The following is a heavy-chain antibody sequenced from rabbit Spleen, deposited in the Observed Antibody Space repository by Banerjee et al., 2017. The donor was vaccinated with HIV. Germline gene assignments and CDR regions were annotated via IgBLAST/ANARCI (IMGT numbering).Heavy chain of an antibody. CDR1: GVSFSSNYY. V-gene: IGHV1S40*01. CDR3: ARHAGYAVYGYSTLDL. CDR2: IDSGSSGFT. J-gene: IGHJ4*01. D-gene: IGHD8-1*01. Sequence: QSLEESGGDLVKPGASLTLTCTASGVSFSSNYYMCWVRQAPGKGLEWIACIDSGSSGFTYFASWAKGRFTISKTSSTTVTLQMTSLTAADTATYFCARHAGYAVYGYSTLDLWGPGTLVTVS.